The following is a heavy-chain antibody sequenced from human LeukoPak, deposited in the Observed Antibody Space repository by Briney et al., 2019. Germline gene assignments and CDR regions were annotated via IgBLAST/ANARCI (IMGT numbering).Heavy chain of an antibody. V-gene: IGHV3-23*01. J-gene: IGHJ4*02. CDR3: AKDTFRDYELLILDY. CDR2: ISGSGGST. Sequence: GGSLRLVCAASGFTFSSYAMSWVRQAPGGGLEWVSVISGSGGSTYYADSVGGRFTIYRDNSNNTLYLQMNSLRAEDRAVYYCAKDTFRDYELLILDYWGQGTLVTVSS. D-gene: IGHD4-17*01. CDR1: GFTFSSYA.